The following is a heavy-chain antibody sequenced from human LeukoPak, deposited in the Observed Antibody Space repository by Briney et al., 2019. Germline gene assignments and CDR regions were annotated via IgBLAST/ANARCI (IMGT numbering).Heavy chain of an antibody. Sequence: KSSETSSLTCAVYGGTFSGYYWSWIRQPPGKGLEWIGEINHSGSTNYNPSLKSRVTISVDTSKNQFSLKLSSVTAADTAVYYCARGLKVVVARNAFDIWGQGTMVTVSS. CDR3: ARGLKVVVARNAFDI. V-gene: IGHV4-34*01. CDR1: GGTFSGYY. CDR2: INHSGST. J-gene: IGHJ3*02. D-gene: IGHD2-15*01.